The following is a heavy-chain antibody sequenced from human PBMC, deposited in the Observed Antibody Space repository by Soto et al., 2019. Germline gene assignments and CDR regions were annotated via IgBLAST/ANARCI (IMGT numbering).Heavy chain of an antibody. V-gene: IGHV1-46*01. D-gene: IGHD3-9*01. CDR1: GYTFTSYY. Sequence: ASVKVSCKASGYTFTSYYMHWVRQAPGQGLEWMGIINPSGGSTSYAQKFQGRVTMTRDTSTSTVYMELSSLRSEDTAVYYCAPNTHYDILTGYPQDYYGMDVWGQGTTVTAP. CDR3: APNTHYDILTGYPQDYYGMDV. CDR2: INPSGGST. J-gene: IGHJ6*02.